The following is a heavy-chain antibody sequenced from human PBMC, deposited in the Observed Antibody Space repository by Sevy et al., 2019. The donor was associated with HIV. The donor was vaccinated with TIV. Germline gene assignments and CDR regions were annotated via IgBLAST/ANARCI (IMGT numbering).Heavy chain of an antibody. D-gene: IGHD6-6*01. CDR1: GFTFSSYE. CDR3: ARYSSSGYYYYYGMDV. V-gene: IGHV3-48*03. CDR2: ISSSGSTI. J-gene: IGHJ6*02. Sequence: GGSLRLSCAASGFTFSSYEMNWVRQAPGKGLEWVSYISSSGSTIYYADSVKGRFTISRDNAKNSLYLQINSLRAEDTAVYYCARYSSSGYYYYYGMDVWGQGTTVTVSS.